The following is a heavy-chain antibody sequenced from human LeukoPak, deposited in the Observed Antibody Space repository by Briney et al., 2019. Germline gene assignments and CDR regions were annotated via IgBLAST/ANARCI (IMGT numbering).Heavy chain of an antibody. Sequence: WASVKVSCKASGYTFTDYTMHWLRQAPGQRLDWMGWINGGSGNTKYSPEFQGRVTITRDTSASTAYMELSSLRSEDTAVYYCAREDATGAFDIWGQGTMVTVSS. J-gene: IGHJ3*02. CDR2: INGGSGNT. D-gene: IGHD3-10*01. CDR3: AREDATGAFDI. CDR1: GYTFTDYT. V-gene: IGHV1-3*01.